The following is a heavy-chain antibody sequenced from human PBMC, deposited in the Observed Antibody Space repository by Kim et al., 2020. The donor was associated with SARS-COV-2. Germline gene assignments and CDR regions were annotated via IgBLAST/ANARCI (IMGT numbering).Heavy chain of an antibody. V-gene: IGHV4-59*13. CDR3: ARGTSIAVAGAFDY. J-gene: IGHJ4*02. D-gene: IGHD6-19*01. Sequence: SETLSLTCTVSGGSISSYYWSWIRQPPGKGLEWIGYTYYSGSTNYNPSLKSRVTISVDTSKNQFSLKLSSVTAADTAVYYCARGTSIAVAGAFDYWGQGTLVTVSS. CDR2: TYYSGST. CDR1: GGSISSYY.